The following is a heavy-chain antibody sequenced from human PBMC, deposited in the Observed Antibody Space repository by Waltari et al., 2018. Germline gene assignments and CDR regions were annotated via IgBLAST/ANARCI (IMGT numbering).Heavy chain of an antibody. D-gene: IGHD6-13*01. Sequence: QVQLQESGPGLVKPSATMSLTCTVSGGSISSYYWSWIRQPPGKGLEWIGYTYYSGSTNYNPSLKSRVTISVDTSKTQFSLKLGSVTAADTAVYYCARVLAAAGTGWFDPWGQGTLVTVSS. CDR3: ARVLAAAGTGWFDP. V-gene: IGHV4-59*01. J-gene: IGHJ5*02. CDR1: GGSISSYY. CDR2: TYYSGST.